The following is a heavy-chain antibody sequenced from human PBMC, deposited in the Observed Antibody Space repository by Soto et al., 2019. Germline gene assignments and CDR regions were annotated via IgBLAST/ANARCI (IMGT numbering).Heavy chain of an antibody. D-gene: IGHD3-10*01. Sequence: EVQLLESGGGLVQPGGSLRLSCAASGFTFSSYAMSWVRQAPGKGLEWVSAISGSGGSTYYADSVKGRFTISRDNSKNPLYLQMNSLRAEDTAVYYCAKDLEESTGLLWFGELPNYYGMDVWGQGTTVTVS. V-gene: IGHV3-23*01. CDR3: AKDLEESTGLLWFGELPNYYGMDV. CDR2: ISGSGGST. J-gene: IGHJ6*02. CDR1: GFTFSSYA.